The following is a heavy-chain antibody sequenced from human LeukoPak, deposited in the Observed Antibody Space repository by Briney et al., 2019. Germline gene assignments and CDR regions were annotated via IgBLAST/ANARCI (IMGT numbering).Heavy chain of an antibody. J-gene: IGHJ4*02. Sequence: PGGSLRLSCAASGFTFSSNWMHWVRHAPGKGLVWVARINSDESTSYADSVKGRFTISRDKAKNKLYLQMNSLRVDDTAVYYCVGIWQYFDYWGQGTLVTVSS. CDR3: VGIWQYFDY. V-gene: IGHV3-74*01. D-gene: IGHD1-14*01. CDR1: GFTFSSNW. CDR2: INSDEST.